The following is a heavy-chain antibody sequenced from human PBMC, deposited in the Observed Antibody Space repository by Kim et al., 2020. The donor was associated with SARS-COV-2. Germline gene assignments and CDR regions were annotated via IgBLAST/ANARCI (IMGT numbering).Heavy chain of an antibody. CDR1: GGSISSSSYY. CDR3: ARVPPPIAVAGIGG. J-gene: IGHJ4*02. CDR2: IYYSGST. Sequence: SETLSLTCTVSGGSISSSSYYWGWIRQPPGKGLEWIGSIYYSGSTYYNPSLKIRVTISVDTSKNQFSLKLSSVTAADTAVYYCARVPPPIAVAGIGGWGQGTLVTVSS. V-gene: IGHV4-39*07. D-gene: IGHD6-19*01.